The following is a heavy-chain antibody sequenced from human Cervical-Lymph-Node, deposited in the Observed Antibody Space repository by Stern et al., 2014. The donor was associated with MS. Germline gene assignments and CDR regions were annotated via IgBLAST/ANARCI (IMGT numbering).Heavy chain of an antibody. CDR3: ARAEARGKYGLDV. CDR1: GYTFANYW. V-gene: IGHV5-51*03. D-gene: IGHD3-10*01. CDR2: IYPGDSDT. J-gene: IGHJ6*02. Sequence: EVQLVQSGAEVKEPGESLKISCKGSGYTFANYWIGWARQMPGKGLEWMGTIYPGDSDTSYSPSFQGQVTISADKSMSPASLQWSSLKASDTAIYYCARAEARGKYGLDVWGQGTTVTVS.